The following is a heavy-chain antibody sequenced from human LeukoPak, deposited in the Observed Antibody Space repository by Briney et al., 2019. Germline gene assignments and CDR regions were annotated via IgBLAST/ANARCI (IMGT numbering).Heavy chain of an antibody. Sequence: SETLSLTCTVSGGSISSSSYYWGWIRQPPGKGLEWIGSIYYSGSTYYNPSLKSRVTISVDTPKNQFSLKLSSVTAADTAVYYCARSEARVGATPSLDYWGQGTLVTVSS. J-gene: IGHJ4*02. CDR1: GGSISSSSYY. D-gene: IGHD1-26*01. CDR3: ARSEARVGATPSLDY. V-gene: IGHV4-39*07. CDR2: IYYSGST.